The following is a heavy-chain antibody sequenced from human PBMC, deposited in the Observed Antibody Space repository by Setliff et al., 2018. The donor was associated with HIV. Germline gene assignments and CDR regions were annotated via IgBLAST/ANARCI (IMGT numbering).Heavy chain of an antibody. CDR1: GFTFDVYG. J-gene: IGHJ5*02. CDR2: INWNGGST. V-gene: IGHV3-20*04. CDR3: ARDGVRVPNGDYLSVNWFDP. D-gene: IGHD4-17*01. Sequence: GGSLRLSCAASGFTFDVYGMSWVRQAPGKGLEWVSGINWNGGSTGYADSVKGRFTISRDNAKNSLYLQMNSLRAEDTAFYYCARDGVRVPNGDYLSVNWFDPWGQGTLVTVSS.